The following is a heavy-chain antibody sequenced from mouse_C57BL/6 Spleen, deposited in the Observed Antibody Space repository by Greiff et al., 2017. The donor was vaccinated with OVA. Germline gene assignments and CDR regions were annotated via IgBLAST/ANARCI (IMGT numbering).Heavy chain of an antibody. CDR2: ISYDGSN. Sequence: DVHLVESGPGLVKPSQSLSLTCSVTGYSITSGYYWNWIRQFPGNKLEWMGYISYDGSNNYNPSLKNRISITRDTSKNQFFLKLNSVTTEDTATYYCARESLYYFDYWGQGTTLTVSS. V-gene: IGHV3-6*01. CDR1: GYSITSGYY. CDR3: ARESLYYFDY. J-gene: IGHJ2*01.